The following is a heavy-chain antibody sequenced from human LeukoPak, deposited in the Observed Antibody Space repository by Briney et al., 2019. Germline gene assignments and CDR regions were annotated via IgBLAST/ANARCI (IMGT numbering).Heavy chain of an antibody. V-gene: IGHV3-23*01. CDR3: ARASGKYESGWYFDY. D-gene: IGHD6-19*01. Sequence: PGGSLRLSCAASGVTFNNYVMSWVRQAPGKGLEWVSTINGGGYNTYYADSVKGRFTISRDKSKNTLSLQVNTLRAEDTAVYYCARASGKYESGWYFDYWGQGTLVTVSS. J-gene: IGHJ4*02. CDR1: GVTFNNYV. CDR2: INGGGYNT.